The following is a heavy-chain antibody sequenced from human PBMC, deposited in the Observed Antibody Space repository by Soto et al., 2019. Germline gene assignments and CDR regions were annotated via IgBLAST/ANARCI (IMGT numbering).Heavy chain of an antibody. CDR1: GGSICSGGYY. Sequence: KTSETLSLTCTVSGGSICSGGYYWSWIRQHPGKGLEWSGYIYYSGSTYYNPYLKSRVTISVDTSKNQFSLKLSSVTAADTAVYYCASVNFVVAATPAWGYFDYWGQGTLVTVPS. J-gene: IGHJ4*02. CDR2: IYYSGST. CDR3: ASVNFVVAATPAWGYFDY. D-gene: IGHD2-15*01. V-gene: IGHV4-31*03.